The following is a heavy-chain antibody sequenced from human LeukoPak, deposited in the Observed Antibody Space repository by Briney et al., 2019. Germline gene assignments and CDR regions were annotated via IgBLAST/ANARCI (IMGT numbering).Heavy chain of an antibody. Sequence: GGSLRLSCAASGFTFSTYAMSWVRQAPGKGLEWVSGTSGSGVGTYYADSVKGRFTISRDNSKNTLYLQMNSLRAEDTAVYYCAKDLAYGSGVGGFDYWGQGTLVTVSS. CDR1: GFTFSTYA. CDR2: TSGSGVGT. CDR3: AKDLAYGSGVGGFDY. V-gene: IGHV3-23*01. D-gene: IGHD3-10*01. J-gene: IGHJ4*02.